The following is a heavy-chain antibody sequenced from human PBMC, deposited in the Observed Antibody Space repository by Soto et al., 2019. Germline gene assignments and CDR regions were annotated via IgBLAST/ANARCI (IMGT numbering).Heavy chain of an antibody. J-gene: IGHJ4*02. D-gene: IGHD3-3*01. CDR2: TSHSGGT. V-gene: IGHV4-61*01. Sequence: PSETQSLTYAFYGCFVSSGMYYLRWIRQPPGKGLEWIGETSHSGGTHFNPSLKSRVTISVDTSKNQFSLKLSSVTAADTAVYYCARGHAIFGVAPFDYWGQGTLVTVSS. CDR3: ARGHAIFGVAPFDY. CDR1: GCFVSSGMYY.